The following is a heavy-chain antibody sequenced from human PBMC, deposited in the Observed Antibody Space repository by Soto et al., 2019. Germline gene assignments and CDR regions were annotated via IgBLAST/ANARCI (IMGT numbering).Heavy chain of an antibody. V-gene: IGHV1-3*01. Sequence: QVQLVQSGAEVKKPGASVKVSCKASGYIFNRYVMHWVRQAPGQRPEWMGWIDAGNGKTKYSEKFQGRVTITRDTAASTAYMELTTLRSEDTAVYYCARGRAWYDYWGQGTQVIVSS. D-gene: IGHD6-19*01. CDR3: ARGRAWYDY. J-gene: IGHJ4*02. CDR1: GYIFNRYV. CDR2: IDAGNGKT.